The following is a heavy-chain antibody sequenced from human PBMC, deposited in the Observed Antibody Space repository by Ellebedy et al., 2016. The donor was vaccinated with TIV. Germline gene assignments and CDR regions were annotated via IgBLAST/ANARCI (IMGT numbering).Heavy chain of an antibody. CDR2: VVYSGSP. V-gene: IGHV4-39*01. J-gene: IGHJ4*02. CDR1: GGSLSSTRYY. D-gene: IGHD2-21*02. CDR3: ARTDPWQPIDD. Sequence: MPSETLSLTCSVSGGSLSSTRYYWAWIRQPPGKGLEYIGSVVYSGSPYYSPSFKSRVTLSADTSKNQFSLNLRTATAADTAVYYCARTDPWQPIDDWGQGILVSVSS.